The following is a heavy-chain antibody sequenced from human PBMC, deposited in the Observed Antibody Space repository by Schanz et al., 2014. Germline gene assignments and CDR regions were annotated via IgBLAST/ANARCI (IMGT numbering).Heavy chain of an antibody. CDR2: VSGSYGDT. CDR3: AKGRSSSDWFSDY. CDR1: GFSLSDYG. J-gene: IGHJ4*02. V-gene: IGHV3-23*01. D-gene: IGHD6-19*01. Sequence: EVQVLESGGGLVQPGGSLRLSCAASGFSLSDYGMSWVRQAPGKGLEWVSSVSGSYGDTIYADSAKGRFTISRDKSRSTVYLEMNSLRVDDTALYYCAKGRSSSDWFSDYWGQGTLVSASS.